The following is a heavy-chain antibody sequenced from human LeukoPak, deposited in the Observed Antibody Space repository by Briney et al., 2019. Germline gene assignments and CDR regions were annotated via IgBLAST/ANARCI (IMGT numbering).Heavy chain of an antibody. J-gene: IGHJ6*03. Sequence: SETLSLTCADYGGSFSGYFWSWIRQPPGKGLEWMGEINHSGSTNYNPSLKSRVTISVNTSKNHFSLKLSSVTAAETAVYYCAKGRVIKQYYASDMDVWGKGTTVTVSS. CDR1: GGSFSGYF. CDR3: AKGRVIKQYYASDMDV. CDR2: INHSGST. D-gene: IGHD3-22*01. V-gene: IGHV4-34*01.